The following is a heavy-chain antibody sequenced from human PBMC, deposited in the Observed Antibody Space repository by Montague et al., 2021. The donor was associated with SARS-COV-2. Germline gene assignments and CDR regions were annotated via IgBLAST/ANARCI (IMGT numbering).Heavy chain of an antibody. CDR3: ARKVEDVVVVVMVPLYDYYMDV. Sequence: SETLSLTCTVSGGSISSSSYYWGWIRQPPGKGLEWIGSIYYSGSTYYNPSLKSRVTISVDTSKNQFSLKLSSVTAADTAVYYCARKVEDVVVVVMVPLYDYYMDVWGKGTTVTVSS. CDR2: IYYSGST. CDR1: GGSISSSSYY. V-gene: IGHV4-39*01. D-gene: IGHD2-21*01. J-gene: IGHJ6*03.